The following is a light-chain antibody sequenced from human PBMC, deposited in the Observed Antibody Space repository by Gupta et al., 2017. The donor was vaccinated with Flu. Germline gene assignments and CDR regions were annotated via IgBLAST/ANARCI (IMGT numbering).Light chain of an antibody. CDR1: SSNIGSNY. J-gene: IGLJ1*01. CDR3: AAWDDSLSGYV. CDR2: RNN. V-gene: IGLV1-47*01. Sequence: QSVLIQSPPASGTPGQRVTISCSGSSSNIGSNYVYWYQQVPGTAPKLPIYRNNQRPSGVPDRFSGSKSGTSASLAISGLRSEDEADYYCAAWDDSLSGYVFGTGTKVTVL.